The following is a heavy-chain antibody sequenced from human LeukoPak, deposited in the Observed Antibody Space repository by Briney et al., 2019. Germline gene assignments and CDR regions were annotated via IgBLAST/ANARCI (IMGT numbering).Heavy chain of an antibody. Sequence: PSETLSLTCAVYGGSFSGYYWSWIRQPPGNGLEWIGEINHSGSTNYNPSLKSRVTISVDTSKNQFSLKLSSVTAADTAVYYCARGEEGGSAFDIWGQGTMVTVSS. D-gene: IGHD3-16*01. J-gene: IGHJ3*02. CDR3: ARGEEGGSAFDI. V-gene: IGHV4-34*01. CDR2: INHSGST. CDR1: GGSFSGYY.